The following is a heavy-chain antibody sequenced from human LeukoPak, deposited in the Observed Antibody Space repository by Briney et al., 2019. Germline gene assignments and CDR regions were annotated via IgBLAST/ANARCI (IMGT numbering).Heavy chain of an antibody. CDR2: ISGGGVTT. J-gene: IGHJ5*02. Sequence: GGSLRLFCAASGFTFSSYAMSWVRQAPGKGLEWVSTISGGGVTTYYADSVKGRLTISRDNSKNTVSLQMNSLRDDDTAVYFCARESPVAAVGRSWFDPWGQGTLVTVSS. CDR3: ARESPVAAVGRSWFDP. CDR1: GFTFSSYA. V-gene: IGHV3-23*01. D-gene: IGHD6-13*01.